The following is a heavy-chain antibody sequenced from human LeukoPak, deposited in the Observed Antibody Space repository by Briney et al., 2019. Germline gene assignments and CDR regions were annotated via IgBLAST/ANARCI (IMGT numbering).Heavy chain of an antibody. CDR3: AIRIQLWESGLIDY. CDR1: GYSISSGYY. J-gene: IGHJ4*02. V-gene: IGHV4-38-2*02. Sequence: PSETLSLTCTVSGYSISSGYYWGWIRQPPGKGLEWIGSIYYSGSTYYNPSLKSRVTISVDTSKNQFSLKLSSVTAADTAVYYCAIRIQLWESGLIDYWGQGTLVTVSS. D-gene: IGHD5-18*01. CDR2: IYYSGST.